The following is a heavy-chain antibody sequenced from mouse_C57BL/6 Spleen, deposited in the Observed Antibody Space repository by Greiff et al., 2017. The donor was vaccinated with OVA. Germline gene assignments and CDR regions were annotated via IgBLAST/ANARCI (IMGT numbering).Heavy chain of an antibody. Sequence: QVQLKESGAELVRPGTSVKVSCKASGYAFTNYLIEWVKQRPGQGLEWIGVINPGSGGTNYNEKFKGKATLTADKSSSTAYMQLSSLTSEDSAVYFCAREGTFAYWGQGTLVTVSA. D-gene: IGHD3-3*01. CDR3: AREGTFAY. J-gene: IGHJ3*01. CDR2: INPGSGGT. CDR1: GYAFTNYL. V-gene: IGHV1-54*01.